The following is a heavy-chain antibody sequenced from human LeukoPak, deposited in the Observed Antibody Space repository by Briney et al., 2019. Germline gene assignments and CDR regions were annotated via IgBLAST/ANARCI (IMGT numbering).Heavy chain of an antibody. D-gene: IGHD5-18*01. CDR2: VYDTGDT. Sequence: SETLSLTCTVSGTSITRTYWSWIRQPPGRGLESVGYVYDTGDTNYNPSLKSRVTMSLDTSKNQFSLKLSSVTAADTAVYYCARHGYSYGYSYWGQGTLVTVSS. CDR3: ARHGYSYGYSY. V-gene: IGHV4-59*08. J-gene: IGHJ4*02. CDR1: GTSITRTY.